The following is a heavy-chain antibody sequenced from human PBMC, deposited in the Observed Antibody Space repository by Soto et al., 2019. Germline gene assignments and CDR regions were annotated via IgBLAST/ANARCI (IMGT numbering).Heavy chain of an antibody. CDR2: IYYSGST. Sequence: SETLSLTCTVSGGSISSYYWSWIRQPPGKGLEWIGYIYYSGSTNYNPSLKSRVTISVDTSKNQFSLKLSSVTAADTAVYYCARGKGLGSGSYSIFDYWGQGTLVTVSS. CDR3: ARGKGLGSGSYSIFDY. V-gene: IGHV4-59*01. J-gene: IGHJ4*02. CDR1: GGSISSYY. D-gene: IGHD3-10*01.